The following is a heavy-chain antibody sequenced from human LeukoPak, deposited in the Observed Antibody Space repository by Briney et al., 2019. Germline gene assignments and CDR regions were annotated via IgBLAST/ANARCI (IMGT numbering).Heavy chain of an antibody. J-gene: IGHJ6*02. CDR1: GFTFSSYA. V-gene: IGHV3-23*01. CDR3: AKDPTHYDFWSGYPPLYGMDV. CDR2: ISGSGGST. Sequence: GGSLRLSCAASGFTFSSYAMSWVRQAPGKGLEWVPAISGSGGSTYYADSVKGRFTISRDNSKNTLYLQMNSLRAEDTAVYYCAKDPTHYDFWSGYPPLYGMDVWGQGTTVTVSS. D-gene: IGHD3-3*01.